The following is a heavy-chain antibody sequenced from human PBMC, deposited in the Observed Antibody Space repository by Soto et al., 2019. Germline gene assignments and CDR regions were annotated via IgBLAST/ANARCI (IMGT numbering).Heavy chain of an antibody. CDR3: ARDPESDTAKSEGNKSLDP. J-gene: IGHJ5*02. V-gene: IGHV3-33*01. CDR2: LWDDGSTK. Sequence: QVQLSQAGGGVVQPGRTLRLACAASGFTFSSYAMHWLRQPPGKGPEWVAPLWDDGSTKSYADSVKGRFTISRDKAKDTLYLEMISLGAEDTALYYCARDPESDTAKSEGNKSLDPWGEGTLVTVSS. D-gene: IGHD5-18*01. CDR1: GFTFSSYA.